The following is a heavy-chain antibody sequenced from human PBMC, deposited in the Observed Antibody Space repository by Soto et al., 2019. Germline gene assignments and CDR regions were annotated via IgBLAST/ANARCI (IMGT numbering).Heavy chain of an antibody. CDR3: ATSAYSSSWSPWFDP. Sequence: GESLKISCKGSGYSFTSYWISRVRQLPGKGLEWMGRIDPSDSYTNYSPSFQGHVTISADKSISTAYLQWSSLKASDTAMYYCATSAYSSSWSPWFDPWGQGTLVTVSS. V-gene: IGHV5-10-1*01. D-gene: IGHD6-13*01. CDR1: GYSFTSYW. J-gene: IGHJ5*02. CDR2: IDPSDSYT.